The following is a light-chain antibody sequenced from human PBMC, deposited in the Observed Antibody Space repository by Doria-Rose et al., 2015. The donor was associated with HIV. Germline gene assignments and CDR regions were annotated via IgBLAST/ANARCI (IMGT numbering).Light chain of an antibody. Sequence: SANYLAWYQQRPGQSPRLLIYGASSRATDIPDRFSGSGSGTDFTLTISRLEPEDFAVYYCHQYASSRTFGQGTKVEIK. CDR1: SANY. CDR2: GAS. V-gene: IGKV3-20*01. J-gene: IGKJ1*01. CDR3: HQYASSRT.